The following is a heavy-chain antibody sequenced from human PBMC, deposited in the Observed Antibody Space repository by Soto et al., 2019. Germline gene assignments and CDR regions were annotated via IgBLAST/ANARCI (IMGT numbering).Heavy chain of an antibody. CDR1: GFSISRSA. D-gene: IGHD1-1*01. CDR3: ARDLQAGTDNVNWFAP. CDR2: IAYDGSNR. J-gene: IGHJ5*02. Sequence: QVQLVESGGGVVQPGRSLRLSCAASGFSISRSAMHWVRQAPGKGLEWVAVIAYDGSNRWYADSAKGRFTISRDNSKNPVYLQMGSLRGEDTAGYYFARDLQAGTDNVNWFAPWGQGTLVTVSS. V-gene: IGHV3-30*04.